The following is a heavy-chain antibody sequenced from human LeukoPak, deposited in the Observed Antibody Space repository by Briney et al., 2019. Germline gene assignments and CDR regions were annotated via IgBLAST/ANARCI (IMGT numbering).Heavy chain of an antibody. V-gene: IGHV3-21*01. J-gene: IGHJ4*02. CDR1: GFTFSSYS. CDR2: ISSSSSYI. D-gene: IGHD2-8*01. CDR3: ARDQGVNRRPDDY. Sequence: GGPLRLSCAASGFTFSSYSMTWVRQAPGKGLEWVSSISSSSSYIYYADSVKGRFTISRDNAKNSLYLQMNSLRAEDTAVYYCARDQGVNRRPDDYWGQGTLVTVSS.